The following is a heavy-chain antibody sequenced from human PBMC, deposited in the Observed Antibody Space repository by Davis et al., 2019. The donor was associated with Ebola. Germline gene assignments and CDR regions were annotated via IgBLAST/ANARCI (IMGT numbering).Heavy chain of an antibody. CDR3: ARDPHFVLRSIGYYGMDV. V-gene: IGHV3-11*01. CDR1: GFTFSDYY. Sequence: GESLKISCAASGFTFSDYYMSWIRQAPGKGLEWVSYISSSGSTIYYADSVKGRFTISRDNAKNSLYLQMNSLRAEDTAVYYCARDPHFVLRSIGYYGMDVWGQGTTGTVSS. J-gene: IGHJ6*02. D-gene: IGHD3-3*01. CDR2: ISSSGSTI.